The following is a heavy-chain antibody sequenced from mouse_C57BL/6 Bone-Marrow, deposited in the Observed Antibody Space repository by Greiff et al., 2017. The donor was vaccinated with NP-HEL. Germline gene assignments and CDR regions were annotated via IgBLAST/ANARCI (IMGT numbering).Heavy chain of an antibody. CDR2: INPYNGGT. CDR3: ARGPDGYYGGYAMDY. D-gene: IGHD2-3*01. J-gene: IGHJ4*01. V-gene: IGHV1-19*01. CDR1: GYTFTDYY. Sequence: EVQLQQSGPVLVKPGASVKMSCKASGYTFTDYYMNWVKQSHGKSLEWIGVINPYNGGTSYNQKFKGKATLTVDKHSSTAYMELNSLPSEDAAVYYCARGPDGYYGGYAMDYWGQGTSVTVSS.